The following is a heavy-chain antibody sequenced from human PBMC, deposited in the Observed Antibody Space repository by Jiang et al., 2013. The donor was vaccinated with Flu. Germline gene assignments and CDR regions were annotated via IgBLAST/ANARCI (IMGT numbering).Heavy chain of an antibody. CDR1: GYSISSGYY. D-gene: IGHD2-2*01. V-gene: IGHV4-38-2*02. CDR3: AREEVVPAAYYYYYYGMDV. J-gene: IGHJ6*04. CDR2: IYHSGST. Sequence: GSGLVKPSETLSLTCAVSGYSISSGYYWGWIRQPPGKGLEWIGSIYHSGSTYYNPSLKSRVTISVDTSKNQFSLKLSSVTAADTAVYYCAREEVVPAAYYYYYYGMDVWGKG.